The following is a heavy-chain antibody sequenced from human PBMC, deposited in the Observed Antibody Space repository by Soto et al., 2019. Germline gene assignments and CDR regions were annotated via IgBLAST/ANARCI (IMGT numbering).Heavy chain of an antibody. CDR2: IYYSGST. Sequence: QLQLQESGPGLVKPSETLSLTCTVSGGSISSSSYYWGWIRQPPGKGLEWIGSIYYSGSTYYNPSLTSRVTISVDTSKNQFSLKLSSVTAADTAVYYCARLKVAVAGTYAYWGQGTLVTVSS. CDR3: ARLKVAVAGTYAY. V-gene: IGHV4-39*01. J-gene: IGHJ4*02. CDR1: GGSISSSSYY. D-gene: IGHD6-19*01.